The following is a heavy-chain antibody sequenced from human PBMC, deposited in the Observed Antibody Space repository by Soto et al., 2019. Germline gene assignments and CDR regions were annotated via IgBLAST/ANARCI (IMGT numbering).Heavy chain of an antibody. CDR2: ISGSGGTT. D-gene: IGHD6-19*01. V-gene: IGHV3-23*01. Sequence: EVPLLESGGGLVQPGGSLRLSCAASGFTFSSYAMSWVRQAPGKGLEWVSAISGSGGTTYYADSVKGRFTFSRDNSKNSLYLQMNSLRAEDTAVYYCAKTANGWFSAFDIWGQGTMGNVSS. CDR3: AKTANGWFSAFDI. J-gene: IGHJ3*02. CDR1: GFTFSSYA.